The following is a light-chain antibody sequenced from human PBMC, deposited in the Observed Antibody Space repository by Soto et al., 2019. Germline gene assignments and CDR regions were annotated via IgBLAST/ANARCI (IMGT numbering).Light chain of an antibody. J-gene: IGLJ3*02. CDR1: TSNIGSNN. V-gene: IGLV1-47*02. Sequence: QSVLAQPPSVSGTPGQRLTISCSGGTSNIGSNNVYWYQQLPGAAPKLLIYSNDQRPSGVPERFSGSRSGTSAFLAISDLRSEDEGDYFCAAWDDSLRGVMFGGGTKVTVL. CDR3: AAWDDSLRGVM. CDR2: SND.